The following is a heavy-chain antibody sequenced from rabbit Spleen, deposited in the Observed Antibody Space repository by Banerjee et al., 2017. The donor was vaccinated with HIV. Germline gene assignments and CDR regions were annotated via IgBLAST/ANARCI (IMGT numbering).Heavy chain of an antibody. Sequence: QEQLGESGGGLVQPEGSLTLTCKASGFSFSDRDVMCWVRQAPGKGLQWIACINASTGKPVYATWASGRFTISRTSSTTVTLRMTTLTAADRATYFCARDLVGVIGWNFYLWGQGTLVTVS. D-gene: IGHD2-1*01. CDR1: GFSFSDRDV. CDR2: INASTGKP. V-gene: IGHV1S45*01. J-gene: IGHJ4*01. CDR3: ARDLVGVIGWNFYL.